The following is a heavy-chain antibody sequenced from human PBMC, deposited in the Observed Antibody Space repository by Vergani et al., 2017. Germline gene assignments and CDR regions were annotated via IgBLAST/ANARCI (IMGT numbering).Heavy chain of an antibody. CDR3: ARVNTETNGHLYYYYYMDV. D-gene: IGHD4-11*01. Sequence: QVQLQQWGGGLLKPSETLSLTCVVNGGSFTSYHWTWIRQSPGEGLEWVGDIVHTGRPDYNPSPKSRLTMSVDKSRNQFSLTLNSVTATDTAIYFCARVNTETNGHLYYYYYMDVWGQGTAVTVS. V-gene: IGHV4-34*12. J-gene: IGHJ6*03. CDR2: IVHTGRP. CDR1: GGSFTSYH.